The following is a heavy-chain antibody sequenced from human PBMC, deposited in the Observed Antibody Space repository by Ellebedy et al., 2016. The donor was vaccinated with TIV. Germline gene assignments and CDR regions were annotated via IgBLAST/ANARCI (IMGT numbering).Heavy chain of an antibody. CDR2: IRSKANSYAT. Sequence: PGGSLRLSCAASGFTFSGSAMHWVRQASGKGLEWVGRIRSKANSYATAYAASVQGRFTISRDDSKNTAYLQMNSLKTEDTSVYYGTSGDGVDVWGQGTTVTVSS. V-gene: IGHV3-73*01. CDR1: GFTFSGSA. J-gene: IGHJ6*02. D-gene: IGHD7-27*01. CDR3: TSGDGVDV.